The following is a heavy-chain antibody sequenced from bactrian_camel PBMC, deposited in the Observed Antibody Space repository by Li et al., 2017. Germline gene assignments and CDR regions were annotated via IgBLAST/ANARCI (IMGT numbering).Heavy chain of an antibody. CDR2: TSHDGNRT. CDR1: GFAFSNTD. D-gene: IGHD1*01. V-gene: IGHV3S40*01. J-gene: IGHJ6*01. Sequence: VQLVESGGGLVEPGGSLRLSCVASGFAFSNTDMSWLRQARQAPGKGLEWVSSTSHDGNRTAYADSVKDRFTISRDNAKNILYLQMGNLKTDDTGVYYCATGALPLSPLKQVPSRGQGTQVTVS. CDR3: ATGALPLSPLKQVPS.